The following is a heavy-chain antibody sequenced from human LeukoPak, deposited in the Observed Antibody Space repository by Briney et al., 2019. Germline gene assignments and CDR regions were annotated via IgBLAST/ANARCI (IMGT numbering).Heavy chain of an antibody. V-gene: IGHV3-7*01. CDR3: ARVGIDYLASYHFDF. CDR1: GFTFSSYW. J-gene: IGHJ4*02. Sequence: GGSLRLSCAASGFTFSSYWMSWVRQAPGKGLEWVANIKQHGSEKHYVDSVKGRFTISRDNAKNSLYLQMNSLRAEDTAVYYCARVGIDYLASYHFDFWGQGTLVTVSS. CDR2: IKQHGSEK. D-gene: IGHD2/OR15-2a*01.